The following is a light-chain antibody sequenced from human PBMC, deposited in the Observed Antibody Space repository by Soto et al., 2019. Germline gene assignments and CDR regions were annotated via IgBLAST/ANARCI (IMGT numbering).Light chain of an antibody. CDR1: QSVSSNY. V-gene: IGKV3-20*01. CDR2: GAS. Sequence: EIVLTQSPGTLSLSPGERATLSCRASQSVSSNYLAWYQHKRGQAPRLLMYGASSRATGIPDRFIGSGSGTDFTLTITRLEPEDFAVYYCQQYGSSPRTFGQGTKVEIK. J-gene: IGKJ1*01. CDR3: QQYGSSPRT.